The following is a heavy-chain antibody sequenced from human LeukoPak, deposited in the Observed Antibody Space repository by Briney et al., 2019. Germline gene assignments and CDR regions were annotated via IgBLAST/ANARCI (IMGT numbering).Heavy chain of an antibody. V-gene: IGHV3-30-3*01. CDR2: ISYDGSSK. J-gene: IGHJ4*02. CDR3: ARDSSGQWLVLGPDY. Sequence: PGGSLRLSCAASGFTFSSYAMHWARQAPGKGLEWVAVISYDGSSKYYADSVKGRFTISRDNSKNTLYLQMNSLRAEDTAVYYCARDSSGQWLVLGPDYWGQGTLVTVSS. CDR1: GFTFSSYA. D-gene: IGHD6-19*01.